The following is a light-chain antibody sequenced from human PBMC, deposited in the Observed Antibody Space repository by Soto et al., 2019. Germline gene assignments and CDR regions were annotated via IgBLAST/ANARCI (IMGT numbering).Light chain of an antibody. CDR1: SSNIGSNY. CDR3: AAWDDRLRGVV. CDR2: RDN. V-gene: IGLV1-47*01. J-gene: IGLJ3*02. Sequence: LTQPPSASGTPGQRVIISCSGSSSNIGSNYVYWYQQLPGRAPRVLMYRDNQRPSGVPDRFSGSKSGTSASLAISGLRADDEADFYCAAWDDRLRGVVFGGGTKLTVL.